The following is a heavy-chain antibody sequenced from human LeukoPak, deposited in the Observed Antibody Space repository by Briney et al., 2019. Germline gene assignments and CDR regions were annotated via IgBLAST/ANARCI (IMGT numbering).Heavy chain of an antibody. CDR2: IYYSGST. CDR1: GGSISSGDYY. V-gene: IGHV4-30-4*01. Sequence: SETLSLTCTVSGGSISSGDYYWSWIRQPPGKSLEWIGYIYYSGSTYYNPSLKSRVTISVDTSKNQFSLKLSSVTAADTAVYYCARTYSYGIRFDYWGQGTLVTVSS. J-gene: IGHJ4*02. CDR3: ARTYSYGIRFDY. D-gene: IGHD5-18*01.